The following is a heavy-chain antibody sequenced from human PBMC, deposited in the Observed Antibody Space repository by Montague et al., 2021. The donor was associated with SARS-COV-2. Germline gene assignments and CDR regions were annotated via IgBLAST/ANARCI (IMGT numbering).Heavy chain of an antibody. J-gene: IGHJ4*02. CDR2: TYYRSKWYT. CDR1: GDSVSSNSAA. V-gene: IGHV6-1*01. D-gene: IGHD1-1*01. CDR3: AREGTVPGPRGIYFDD. Sequence: CGISGDSVSSNSAAWNWIKQSPSEGLEWLGRTYYRSKWYTDYAPSVKTRITITPDTSNNQFSLHLNSVTPGDTAVYYCAREGTVPGPRGIYFDDWGQGTLVTVSS.